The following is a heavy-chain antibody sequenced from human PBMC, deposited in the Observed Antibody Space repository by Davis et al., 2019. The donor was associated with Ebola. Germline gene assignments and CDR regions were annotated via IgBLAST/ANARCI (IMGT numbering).Heavy chain of an antibody. J-gene: IGHJ4*02. V-gene: IGHV3-30*04. Sequence: GESLKISCAASGFTFSSYAMSWVRQAPGKGLEWVAVISYDGSNKYYADSVKGRLTISRDNSKNTLYLQMNSLRAEDTAVYYCARAPSGYSSSFDYWGQGTLVTVSS. CDR1: GFTFSSYA. CDR2: ISYDGSNK. CDR3: ARAPSGYSSSFDY. D-gene: IGHD6-13*01.